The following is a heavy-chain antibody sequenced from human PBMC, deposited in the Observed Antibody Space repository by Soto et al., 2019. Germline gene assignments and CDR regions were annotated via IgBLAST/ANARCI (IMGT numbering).Heavy chain of an antibody. CDR3: ARFLGQWLVRGYLDY. Sequence: GGSLRLSCAASGFTFSSYGMHWVRQAPGKGLEWVAVISYDGSNKYYADSVKGRFTISRNNSKNTRYLQMNSLKSEDTAVDYYARFLGQWLVRGYLDYWVQGTLVTFSS. J-gene: IGHJ4*02. CDR1: GFTFSSYG. V-gene: IGHV3-30*03. D-gene: IGHD6-19*01. CDR2: ISYDGSNK.